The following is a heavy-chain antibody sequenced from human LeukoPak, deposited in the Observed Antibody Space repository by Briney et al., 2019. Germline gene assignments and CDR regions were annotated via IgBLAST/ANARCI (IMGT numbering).Heavy chain of an antibody. D-gene: IGHD4-17*01. J-gene: IGHJ4*02. CDR3: ARVAINDYGDYFDY. V-gene: IGHV3-30*02. CDR2: IAYDGNNQ. CDR1: GFTFSSYG. Sequence: GGSLRLSCAVSGFTFSSYGMHWVRQAPGKGLEWVAFIAYDGNNQYYADSVKGRFTISRDNAKNSLYLQMNSLRAEDTAVYYCARVAINDYGDYFDYWGQGTLVTVSS.